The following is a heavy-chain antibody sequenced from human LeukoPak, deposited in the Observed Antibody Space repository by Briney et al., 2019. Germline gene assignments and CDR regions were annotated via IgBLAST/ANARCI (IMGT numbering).Heavy chain of an antibody. CDR2: ISYDGSNK. CDR3: ARDPGLRYFDWLPRYYFDY. J-gene: IGHJ4*02. V-gene: IGHV3-30-3*01. D-gene: IGHD3-9*01. Sequence: GGSLRLSCAASGFTFSSYAMSWVRQAPGKGLEWVAVISYDGSNKYYADSVKGRFTISRDNSKNTLYLQMNSLRAEDTAVYYCARDPGLRYFDWLPRYYFDYWGQGTLVTVSS. CDR1: GFTFSSYA.